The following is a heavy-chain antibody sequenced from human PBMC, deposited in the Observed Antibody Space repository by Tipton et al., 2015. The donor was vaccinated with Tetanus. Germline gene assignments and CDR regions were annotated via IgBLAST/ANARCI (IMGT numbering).Heavy chain of an antibody. CDR3: ARDRGDYIYYGMDV. D-gene: IGHD3-22*01. Sequence: QLVQSGAEVKRPGASLTVSCKASGYTFTGYYMYWVRQAPGQGLEWMGWIDPNSGGTVHAQKFQGRVTMTRDTSISTAYMELRSLRSDDTAVYYCARDRGDYIYYGMDVWGPGTTVTVS. CDR1: GYTFTGYY. V-gene: IGHV1-2*02. J-gene: IGHJ6*02. CDR2: IDPNSGGT.